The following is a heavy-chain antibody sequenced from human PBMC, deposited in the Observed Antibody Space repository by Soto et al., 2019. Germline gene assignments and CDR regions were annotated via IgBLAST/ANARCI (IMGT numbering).Heavy chain of an antibody. Sequence: ASVKVSCKASGYTFTSYGISWVRQAPGQGLEWMGWISAYNGNTNYAQKLQGRVTMTTDTSTSTAYMELRSLRSDDTAVYYCARDRGAITMIVVAPFDYWGEGTLGTASS. CDR3: ARDRGAITMIVVAPFDY. V-gene: IGHV1-18*01. CDR1: GYTFTSYG. CDR2: ISAYNGNT. D-gene: IGHD3-22*01. J-gene: IGHJ4*02.